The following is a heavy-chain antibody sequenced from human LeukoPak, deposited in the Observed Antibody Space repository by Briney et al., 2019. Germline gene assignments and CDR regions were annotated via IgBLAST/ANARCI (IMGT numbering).Heavy chain of an antibody. D-gene: IGHD3-22*01. CDR1: GFTFDNFA. CDR3: ARSSPITMIVNPNLH. CDR2: IFYDGTIY. J-gene: IGHJ4*02. Sequence: QPGGSLRLSCTASGFTFDNFAMHWVRQAPGKGLEWVAVIFYDGTIYYYADSVKGRFTISRDNSKNTLYLQMRSLRPDDTAVYYCARSSPITMIVNPNLHWGQGTLVTVSS. V-gene: IGHV3-30*04.